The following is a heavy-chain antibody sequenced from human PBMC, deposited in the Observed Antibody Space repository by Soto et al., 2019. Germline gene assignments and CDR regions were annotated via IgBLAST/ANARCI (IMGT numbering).Heavy chain of an antibody. CDR1: GGSISSYY. CDR2: IYYSGST. V-gene: IGHV4-59*01. CDR3: ARDASSGYFFDAFDI. Sequence: PSETLSLTCTVSGGSISSYYWSWIRQPPGKGLEWIGYIYYSGSTNYNPSLKSRVTISVDTSKNQFSLKLSSVTAADTAVYYCARDASSGYFFDAFDIWGQGTMVTVSS. J-gene: IGHJ3*02. D-gene: IGHD3-22*01.